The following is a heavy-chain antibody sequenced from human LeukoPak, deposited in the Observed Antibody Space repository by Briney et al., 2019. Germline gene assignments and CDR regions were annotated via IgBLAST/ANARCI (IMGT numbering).Heavy chain of an antibody. CDR2: IKQDGSAK. D-gene: IGHD2-8*02. J-gene: IGHJ4*02. CDR1: GLTFSSCW. V-gene: IGHV3-7*01. CDR3: AKEFAGAFDY. Sequence: PGGSLRLSCAASGLTFSSCWMSWVRQAPGKGLEWVANIKQDGSAKYYVDSVKGRFTISRDNAKNSLYLQMDSLRAEDTAVYYCAKEFAGAFDYWGQGTPVTVPS.